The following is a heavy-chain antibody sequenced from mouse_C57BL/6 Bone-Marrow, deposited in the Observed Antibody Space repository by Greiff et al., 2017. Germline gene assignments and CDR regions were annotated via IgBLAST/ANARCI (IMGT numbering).Heavy chain of an antibody. V-gene: IGHV5-6*01. D-gene: IGHD1-1*01. CDR3: ASYYYGSSG. J-gene: IGHJ3*01. CDR1: GFTFSSYG. Sequence: EVKLVESGGDLVKPGGSLKLSCAASGFTFSSYGMSWVRPTPDKRLEWVATISSGGSYTYSPDSVKGRFTISRNNAKNTLYLQMSSLKSEDTAMYYCASYYYGSSGWSQGTLVTVSA. CDR2: ISSGGSYT.